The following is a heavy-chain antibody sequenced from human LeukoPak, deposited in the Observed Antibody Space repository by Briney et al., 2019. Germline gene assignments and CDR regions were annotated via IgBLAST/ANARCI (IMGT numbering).Heavy chain of an antibody. J-gene: IGHJ4*02. D-gene: IGHD2-2*01. CDR2: INPNSGGT. V-gene: IGHV1-2*02. CDR3: ARANALYCSSTSCLFDY. Sequence: GASVKVSRKASGYTFTGYYMHWVRQAPGQGLEWMAWINPNSGGTYYAQNFHDRITMTRDTSISTAYMELSRLRSDDTAIYYCARANALYCSSTSCLFDYWGQGTLVTVSS. CDR1: GYTFTGYY.